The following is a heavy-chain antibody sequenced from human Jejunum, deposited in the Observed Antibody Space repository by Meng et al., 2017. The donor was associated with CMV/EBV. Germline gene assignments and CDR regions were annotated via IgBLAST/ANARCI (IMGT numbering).Heavy chain of an antibody. V-gene: IGHV1-2*02. CDR2: LNPNTGDT. CDR3: AKDGGSYLDYYFDY. J-gene: IGHJ4*02. D-gene: IGHD1-26*01. Sequence: YDSPFTDYYLQWVRQAPGQGLEWMGWLNPNTGDTNYAQKFQGRVTMTRDMSINTVYMELTRLRSDDTAVYYCAKDGGSYLDYYFDYWGQGTLVTISS. CDR1: DSPFTDYY.